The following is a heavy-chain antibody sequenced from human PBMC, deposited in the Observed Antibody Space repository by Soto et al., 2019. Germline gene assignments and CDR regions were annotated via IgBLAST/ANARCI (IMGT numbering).Heavy chain of an antibody. CDR3: ARDVSESVWGSHRFEGVNWFDP. J-gene: IGHJ5*02. CDR2: LNPNTGDT. CDR1: GYSFSGFY. Sequence: HVQLVQSGAEVKKPGASVKVSCKASGYSFSGFYIHWVRQAPGQGLQRMGWLNPNTGDTNDAQSFQGRGTMTRDTSITTAYMELGCLRSDGAAGYHCARDVSESVWGSHRFEGVNWFDPWGQGSVVGVSS. D-gene: IGHD3-16*02. V-gene: IGHV1-2*02.